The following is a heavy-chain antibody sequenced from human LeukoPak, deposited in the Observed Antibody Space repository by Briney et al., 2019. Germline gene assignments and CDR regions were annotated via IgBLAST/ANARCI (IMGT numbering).Heavy chain of an antibody. CDR2: ISAYNGNT. CDR1: GYTFTGYY. J-gene: IGHJ3*02. V-gene: IGHV1-18*04. Sequence: ASVKVSCKASGYTFTGYYMHWVRQAPGQGLEWMGWISAYNGNTNYAQKLQGRVTMTTDTSTSTAYMELRSLRSDDTAVYYCARVLLGAFDIWGQGTMVTVSS. CDR3: ARVLLGAFDI.